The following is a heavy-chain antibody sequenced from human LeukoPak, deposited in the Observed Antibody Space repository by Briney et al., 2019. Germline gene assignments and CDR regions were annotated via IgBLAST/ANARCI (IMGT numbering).Heavy chain of an antibody. D-gene: IGHD3-22*01. J-gene: IGHJ4*02. V-gene: IGHV4-34*01. CDR1: GGSFSGYY. CDR2: INHSGST. Sequence: SETLSLTCAVYGGSFSGYYWSWIRQPPGKGLEWIGEINHSGSTNYNPSLKSRVTISVDTSKNQFSLKLSSVTAADTAVYYCARGPTLDYYDSSGYNGTIFDYWGQGTLVTVSS. CDR3: ARGPTLDYYDSSGYNGTIFDY.